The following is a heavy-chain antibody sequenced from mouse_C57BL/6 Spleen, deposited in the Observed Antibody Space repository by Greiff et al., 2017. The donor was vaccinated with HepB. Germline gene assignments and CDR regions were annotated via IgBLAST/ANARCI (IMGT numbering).Heavy chain of an antibody. V-gene: IGHV1-82*01. CDR3: ARSLTGTEEGFDY. CDR2: IYPGDGDT. CDR1: GYAFSSSW. J-gene: IGHJ2*01. Sequence: QVQLQQSGPELVKPGASVKISCKASGYAFSSSWMNWVKQRPGKGLEWIGRIYPGDGDTNYNGKFKGKATLTADKSSSTAYMQLSSLTSEDSAVYFCARSLTGTEEGFDYWGQGTTLTVSS. D-gene: IGHD4-1*01.